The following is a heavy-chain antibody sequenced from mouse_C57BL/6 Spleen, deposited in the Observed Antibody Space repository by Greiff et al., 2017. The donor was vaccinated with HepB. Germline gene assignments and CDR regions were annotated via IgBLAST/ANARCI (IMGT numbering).Heavy chain of an antibody. Sequence: VQLQQPGAELVRPGTSVKLSCKASGYTFTSYWMHWVKQRPGQGLEWIGVIDPSDSYTNYNQKFKGKATLTVDTSSSTAYMQLSSLTSEDSAVYYCARRGVANWDVYFDYWGQGTTLTVSS. CDR2: IDPSDSYT. J-gene: IGHJ2*01. CDR1: GYTFTSYW. D-gene: IGHD4-1*01. V-gene: IGHV1-59*01. CDR3: ARRGVANWDVYFDY.